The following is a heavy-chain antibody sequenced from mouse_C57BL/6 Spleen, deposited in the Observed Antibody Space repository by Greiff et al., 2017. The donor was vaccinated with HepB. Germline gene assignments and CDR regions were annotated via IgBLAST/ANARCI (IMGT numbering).Heavy chain of an antibody. Sequence: EESGPGLVKPSQSLSLTCSVTGYSITSGYYWNWIRQFPGNKLEWMGYISYDGSKNYNPSLKNRISITRDTSKNQFFLKLNSVTTEDTSTYYCAGYYYGSPAWFAYWGQGTLVTVSA. CDR1: GYSITSGYY. CDR3: AGYYYGSPAWFAY. J-gene: IGHJ3*01. CDR2: ISYDGSK. V-gene: IGHV3-6*01. D-gene: IGHD1-1*01.